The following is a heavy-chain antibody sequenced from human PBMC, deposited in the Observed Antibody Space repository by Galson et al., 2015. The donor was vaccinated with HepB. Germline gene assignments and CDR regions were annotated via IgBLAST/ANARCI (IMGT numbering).Heavy chain of an antibody. Sequence: SVKVSCKASGGTFSSYAISWVRQAPGQGLEWMGGIIPIFGTANYAQKFQGRVTITADESTSTAYMELSSLRSEDTAVYYCARGGATMVRGVIKDNYYYYGMDVWGQGTTVTVSS. J-gene: IGHJ6*02. CDR2: IIPIFGTA. D-gene: IGHD3-10*01. V-gene: IGHV1-69*13. CDR1: GGTFSSYA. CDR3: ARGGATMVRGVIKDNYYYYGMDV.